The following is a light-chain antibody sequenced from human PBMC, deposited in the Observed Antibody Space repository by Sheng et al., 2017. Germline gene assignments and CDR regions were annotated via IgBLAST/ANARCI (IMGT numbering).Light chain of an antibody. CDR2: KAS. CDR1: QSISSW. Sequence: DIQMTQSPSTLSASVGDRVTITCRASQSISSWLAWYQQKPGKAPKLLIYKASSLESGVPSRFSGSGSGTEFTLTISSLQPDDFATYYCQKYDSDPWTFGQGTTVEIK. V-gene: IGKV1-5*03. CDR3: QKYDSDPWT. J-gene: IGKJ1*01.